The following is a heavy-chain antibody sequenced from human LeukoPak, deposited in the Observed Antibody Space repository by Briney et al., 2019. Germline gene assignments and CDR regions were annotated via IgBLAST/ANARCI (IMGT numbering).Heavy chain of an antibody. CDR2: IRYDGSNK. CDR3: AKGLEWSYGAFDI. CDR1: GFTFSSYG. D-gene: IGHD1-26*01. Sequence: GGSLRLSCAASGFTFSSYGMHWVRQAPGKGLEWVAFIRYDGSNKYYADSVKGRFTISRDNSKNTLYLQMNSLRAEDTAVYYCAKGLEWSYGAFDIWGQGTMVTVSS. V-gene: IGHV3-30*02. J-gene: IGHJ3*02.